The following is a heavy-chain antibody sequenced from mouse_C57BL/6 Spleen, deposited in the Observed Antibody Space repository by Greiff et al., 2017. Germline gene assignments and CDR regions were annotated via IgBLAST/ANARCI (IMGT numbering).Heavy chain of an antibody. V-gene: IGHV1-69*01. J-gene: IGHJ2*01. CDR1: GYTFTSYW. CDR2: IDPSGSYT. CDR3: ARWAPHAYFDY. Sequence: QVQLQQSGAELVMPGASVKLSCKASGYTFTSYWMHWVKQRPGQGLEWIGEIDPSGSYTNYNQKFKGKSTLTVDKSSSTAYLQLSSLTSEDSAVYYCARWAPHAYFDYWGQGTTLTVSS.